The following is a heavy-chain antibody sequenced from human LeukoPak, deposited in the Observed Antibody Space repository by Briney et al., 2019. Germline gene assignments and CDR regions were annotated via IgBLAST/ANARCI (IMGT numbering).Heavy chain of an antibody. D-gene: IGHD2-2*01. CDR3: ARSSTSPSYYYYMDV. J-gene: IGHJ6*03. V-gene: IGHV1-69*01. CDR1: GGTFSSYA. Sequence: SVKVSCKASGGTFSSYAISWVRQAPGQGLGWMGGIIPIFGTANYAQKFQGRVTITADESTSTAYMELSSLRSEDTAVYYCARSSTSPSYYYYMDVWGKGTTVTVSS. CDR2: IIPIFGTA.